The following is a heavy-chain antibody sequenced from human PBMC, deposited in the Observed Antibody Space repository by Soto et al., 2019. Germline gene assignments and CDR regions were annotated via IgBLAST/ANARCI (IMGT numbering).Heavy chain of an antibody. J-gene: IGHJ6*02. CDR1: GFTFSSYW. V-gene: IGHV3-7*03. CDR3: ASFGDTGGQYYYDSSGYYSYYYYGMDV. CDR2: IKQDGSEK. Sequence: SGGSLRLSCAASGFTFSSYWMSWVRQAPGKGLEWVANIKQDGSEKYYVDSVKGRFTISRDNAKNSLYLQMNSLRAEDTAVYYCASFGDTGGQYYYDSSGYYSYYYYGMDVWGQGTTVTVSS. D-gene: IGHD3-22*01.